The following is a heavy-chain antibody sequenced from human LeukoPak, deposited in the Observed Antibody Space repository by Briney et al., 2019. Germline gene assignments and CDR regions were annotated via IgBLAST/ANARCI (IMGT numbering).Heavy chain of an antibody. D-gene: IGHD6-13*01. Sequence: PGGSLRLSCAASGFTFSSYSMNWVRQAPGKGLEWVSSISSSSSYIYYADSVKGRFTISRDNAKNSLYLQMNSLRAEDTAVYYCARDSAGIAAADYFDYWGQGTLVTVSS. CDR1: GFTFSSYS. V-gene: IGHV3-21*01. J-gene: IGHJ4*02. CDR2: ISSSSSYI. CDR3: ARDSAGIAAADYFDY.